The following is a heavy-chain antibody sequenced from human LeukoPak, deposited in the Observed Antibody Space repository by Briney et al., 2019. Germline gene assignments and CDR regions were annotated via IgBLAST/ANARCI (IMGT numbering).Heavy chain of an antibody. CDR1: GFTFTNAW. CDR3: TTAMYDFWNGYYPFDY. V-gene: IGHV3-15*05. J-gene: IGHJ4*02. Sequence: PGGSLRLSCVASGFTFTNAWMNWVRQAAGKGLEWVGRIKGETDGGTTDYAAPVKGRFTISRDDSRNTLYLQMNSLKPEDTAVYYCTTAMYDFWNGYYPFDYWGQGTLVTVSS. CDR2: IKGETDGGTT. D-gene: IGHD3-3*01.